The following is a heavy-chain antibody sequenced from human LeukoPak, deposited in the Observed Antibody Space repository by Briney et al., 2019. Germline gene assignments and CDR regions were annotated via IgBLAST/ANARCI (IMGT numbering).Heavy chain of an antibody. D-gene: IGHD1-26*01. Sequence: SETLSLTCTVSGGSISSYYWSWIRQPPGKGLEWIGYIHYSGSTNYNPSLKSRVTISVDTSKNQFSLKLSSVTAADTAVYYCARDLRGGADYGMDVWGQGTTVTVSS. CDR1: GGSISSYY. V-gene: IGHV4-59*01. CDR2: IHYSGST. J-gene: IGHJ6*02. CDR3: ARDLRGGADYGMDV.